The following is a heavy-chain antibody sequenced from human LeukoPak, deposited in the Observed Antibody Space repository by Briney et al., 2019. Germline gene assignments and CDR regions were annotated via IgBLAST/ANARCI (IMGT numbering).Heavy chain of an antibody. CDR1: GFTFSSYS. CDR3: AREHDFWSPYAFDI. J-gene: IGHJ3*02. V-gene: IGHV3-48*01. Sequence: GGSLRLSCAASGFTFSSYSMNWVRQAPGKGLEWVSYISSSSSTIYYADSVKGRFTISRDNAKNSLYLQMNSLRAEDTAVYYCAREHDFWSPYAFDIWGQGTMVTVSS. D-gene: IGHD3-3*01. CDR2: ISSSSSTI.